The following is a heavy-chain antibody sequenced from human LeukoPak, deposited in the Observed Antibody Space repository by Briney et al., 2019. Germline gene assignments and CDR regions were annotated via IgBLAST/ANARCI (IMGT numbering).Heavy chain of an antibody. J-gene: IGHJ3*02. CDR1: GGSISSSSYY. CDR2: INHSGST. CDR3: ARLYSSFSGGYAFDI. Sequence: PSETLSLTCTVSGGSISSSSYYWGWIRQPPGKGLEWIGEINHSGSTNYNPSLKSRVTISVDMSKEQFSLKLSPVTAADTAVYYCARLYSSFSGGYAFDIWGQGTMVTVSS. V-gene: IGHV4-39*07. D-gene: IGHD6-6*01.